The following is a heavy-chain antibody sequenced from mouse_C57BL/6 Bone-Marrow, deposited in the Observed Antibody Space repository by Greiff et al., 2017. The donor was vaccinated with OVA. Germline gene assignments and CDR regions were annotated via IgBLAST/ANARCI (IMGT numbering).Heavy chain of an antibody. Sequence: QVQLKQSGAELVRPGTSVKVSCKASGYAFTNYLIEWVKQRPGQGLEWIGVINPGSGGTNYNEKFKGKATLTADQSSSTAYMQLSSLTSDDPAVYFCARKRGSDYWGQGTTLTVSS. V-gene: IGHV1-54*01. CDR2: INPGSGGT. CDR1: GYAFTNYL. J-gene: IGHJ2*01. CDR3: ARKRGSDY.